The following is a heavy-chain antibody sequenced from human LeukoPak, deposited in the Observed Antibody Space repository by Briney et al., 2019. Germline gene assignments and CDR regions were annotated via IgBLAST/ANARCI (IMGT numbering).Heavy chain of an antibody. Sequence: GASVKVSCKASGYTFTGYHMHWVRQAPGQGLEWMGRINPNSGDTNYAQNFQGRVTMTRDTSISTAYMELNSLSSEDTAVYYCARVPLDDASGHYYPHWGQGTLVTVSS. V-gene: IGHV1-2*06. D-gene: IGHD3-22*01. CDR2: INPNSGDT. CDR1: GYTFTGYH. J-gene: IGHJ1*01. CDR3: ARVPLDDASGHYYPH.